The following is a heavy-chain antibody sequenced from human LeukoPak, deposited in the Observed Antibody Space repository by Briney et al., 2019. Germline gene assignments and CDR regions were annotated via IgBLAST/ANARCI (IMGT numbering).Heavy chain of an antibody. J-gene: IGHJ4*02. V-gene: IGHV4-34*01. CDR3: ARHSGSGYDFYY. CDR2: INHSGST. CDR1: GGSFSGYY. D-gene: IGHD5-12*01. Sequence: PSETLSLTCAVYGGSFSGYYWSWIRQPPGKGLEWIGEINHSGSTNYNPSLKSRVTISVDTSKNQFSLKLSSVTAADTAVYYCARHSGSGYDFYYWGQGTLVTVSS.